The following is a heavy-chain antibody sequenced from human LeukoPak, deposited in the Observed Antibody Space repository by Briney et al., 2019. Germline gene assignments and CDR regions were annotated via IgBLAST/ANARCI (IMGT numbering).Heavy chain of an antibody. V-gene: IGHV4-34*01. D-gene: IGHD3-10*01. CDR2: INHSGST. Sequence: SETLSLTCTVYGGSFSGYYWSWIRQPPGKGLEWIGEINHSGSTSYNPSLKSRVTISVDTSKNQFSLKLSSVTAADTAVYYCARRPLLWFGGSYYFDYWGQGTLVTVSS. CDR1: GGSFSGYY. J-gene: IGHJ4*02. CDR3: ARRPLLWFGGSYYFDY.